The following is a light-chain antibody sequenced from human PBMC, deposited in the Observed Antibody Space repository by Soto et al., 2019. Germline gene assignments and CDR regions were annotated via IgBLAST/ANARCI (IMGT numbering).Light chain of an antibody. CDR3: QQYDNLPPL. CDR2: DAS. V-gene: IGKV1-33*01. CDR1: QAISNY. Sequence: DIQMTQSPSSLSASVGDRVTITCQASQAISNYLNWYQQKPGKAPKLLIYDASNLETGFPSRFSGSGSGTDFTFTISSLQPEDIATYYCQQYDNLPPLFGGGTKVEIK. J-gene: IGKJ4*01.